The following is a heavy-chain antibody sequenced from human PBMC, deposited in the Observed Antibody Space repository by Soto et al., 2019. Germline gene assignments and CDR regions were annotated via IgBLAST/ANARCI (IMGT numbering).Heavy chain of an antibody. D-gene: IGHD3-22*01. CDR3: ARGRTYYYDSSGFGPFDI. Sequence: QVQLVQSGAEVKKPGSSVKVSCKASGGTFSSYAISWVRQAPGQGLEWMGGIIPIFGTANYAQKFQGRVTITADESTSTAYMELSSLRSEDTAVYYCARGRTYYYDSSGFGPFDIWGQGTMVTVSS. J-gene: IGHJ3*02. V-gene: IGHV1-69*01. CDR1: GGTFSSYA. CDR2: IIPIFGTA.